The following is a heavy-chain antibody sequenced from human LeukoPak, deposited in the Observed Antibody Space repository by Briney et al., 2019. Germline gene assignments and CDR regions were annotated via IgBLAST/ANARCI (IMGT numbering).Heavy chain of an antibody. Sequence: PSETLSLTCAVYGGXFSGYYCSWIRQPPGKGLEWIGEINHSGSTNYNPSLKSRVTISVDTSKNQFSLKLSSVTAADTAVYYCARAGYSSRNQHYYYGMDVWGQGTTVTVSS. CDR3: ARAGYSSRNQHYYYGMDV. CDR2: INHSGST. V-gene: IGHV4-34*01. J-gene: IGHJ6*02. CDR1: GGXFSGYY. D-gene: IGHD6-13*01.